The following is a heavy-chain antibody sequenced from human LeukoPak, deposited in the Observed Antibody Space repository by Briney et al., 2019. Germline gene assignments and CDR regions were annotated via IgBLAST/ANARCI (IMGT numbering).Heavy chain of an antibody. Sequence: GGSLRLSRAASGFTFSSYSMNWVRQAPGKGLEWVSSISSSSSYIYYADSVKGRFTISRDNSKNTIYLQMNSLRAEDTAVYYCAKKILGISYCFDYWGQGTLVTVSS. V-gene: IGHV3-21*04. D-gene: IGHD3-10*01. J-gene: IGHJ4*02. CDR2: ISSSSSYI. CDR1: GFTFSSYS. CDR3: AKKILGISYCFDY.